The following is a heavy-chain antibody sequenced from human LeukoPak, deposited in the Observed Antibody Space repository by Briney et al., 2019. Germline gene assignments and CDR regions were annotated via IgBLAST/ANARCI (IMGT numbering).Heavy chain of an antibody. CDR1: GGSIRNYH. CDR2: ISYSGST. CDR3: ARRHDGEFDY. J-gene: IGHJ4*02. Sequence: SETLSLTCTVSGGSIRNYHWSWIRQPPGKGLEWIGYISYSGSTNYNPSLKSRVTISVDRSKNQFSLKLNSVTAADTAVYYCARRHDGEFDYWGQGTLVTVSS. V-gene: IGHV4-59*08. D-gene: IGHD3-10*01.